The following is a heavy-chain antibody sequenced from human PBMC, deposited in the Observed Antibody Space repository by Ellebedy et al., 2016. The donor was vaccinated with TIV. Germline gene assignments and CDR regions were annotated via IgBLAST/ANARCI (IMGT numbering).Heavy chain of an antibody. J-gene: IGHJ3*02. CDR1: GGSFSGYY. D-gene: IGHD6-19*01. V-gene: IGHV4-34*01. CDR3: AGEVAAYDAFDI. Sequence: GSLRLSXAVYGGSFSGYYWSWIRQPPGKGLEWIGEINHSGSTNYNPSLKSRVTISVDTSKNQLSLKLSSVTAADTAVYYCAGEVAAYDAFDIWGQGTMVTVSS. CDR2: INHSGST.